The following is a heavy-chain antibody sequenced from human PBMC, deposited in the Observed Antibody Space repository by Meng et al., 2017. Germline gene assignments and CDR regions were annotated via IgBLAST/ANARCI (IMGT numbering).Heavy chain of an antibody. CDR1: GFTFSSYA. CDR2: ISGSGGST. V-gene: IGHV3-23*01. CDR3: ARDPLGIAVAATGAY. D-gene: IGHD6-19*01. J-gene: IGHJ4*02. Sequence: ESLKISCAASGFTFSSYAMSWVRQAPGKGLEWVSAISGSGGSTYYADSVKGRFTISRDNTKNSLYLQMNSLRVEDTAVYYCARDPLGIAVAATGAYWGQGTLVTVSS.